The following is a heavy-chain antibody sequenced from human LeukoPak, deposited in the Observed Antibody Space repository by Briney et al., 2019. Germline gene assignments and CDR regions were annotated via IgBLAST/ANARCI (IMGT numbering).Heavy chain of an antibody. CDR2: IIPMLGTA. CDR1: GYTFISYA. V-gene: IGHV1-69*04. D-gene: IGHD6-19*01. CDR3: ARGGPVAATHKYFQH. Sequence: SVKVSCKASGYTFISYAISWVRQAPGQGLEWMGRIIPMLGTANYLQKFQGRVTISADKSTSTAYMELSSLTSEDTAVYYCARGGPVAATHKYFQHWGQGTLVTVSS. J-gene: IGHJ1*01.